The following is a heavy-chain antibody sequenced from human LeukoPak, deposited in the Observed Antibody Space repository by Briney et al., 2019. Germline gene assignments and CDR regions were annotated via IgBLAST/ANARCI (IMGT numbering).Heavy chain of an antibody. Sequence: SMKVSCKASGYTFNNYAISWLRQAPGQGLEWMGGIIPILGTPNYAQKFQGRVTITADESTSTTHMELRSLRSDDAAVYYCAREGHTSSRGWFVPWGQGTLVTVSS. J-gene: IGHJ5*02. V-gene: IGHV1-69*01. CDR1: GYTFNNYA. D-gene: IGHD6-19*01. CDR2: IIPILGTP. CDR3: AREGHTSSRGWFVP.